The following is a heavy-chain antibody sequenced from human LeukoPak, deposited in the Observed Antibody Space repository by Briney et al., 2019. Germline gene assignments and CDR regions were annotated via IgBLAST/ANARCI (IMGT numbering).Heavy chain of an antibody. Sequence: GGSLRLSCATSGFTSSSYAMHWVRQAPGKGLEWVAVISYDGSNKYYADSVKGRFTISRDNSKNTLYLQMNSLRAEDTAVYYCAREDYGDPNYYYGMDVWGQGTTVTVSS. CDR1: GFTSSSYA. V-gene: IGHV3-30-3*01. J-gene: IGHJ6*02. CDR2: ISYDGSNK. CDR3: AREDYGDPNYYYGMDV. D-gene: IGHD4-17*01.